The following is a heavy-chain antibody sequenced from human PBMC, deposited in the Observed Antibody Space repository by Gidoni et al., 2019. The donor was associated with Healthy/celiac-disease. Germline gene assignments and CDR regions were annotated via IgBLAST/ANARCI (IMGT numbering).Heavy chain of an antibody. Sequence: QLQLQESGPGLVKPSETLSLTCTVSGGSISSSSYYWGWIRQPPGKGLEWIGGIYYSGSTYYTPSLKSRVTISVDTSKNQFSLKLSSVTAADTAVYYCARSSGWLHHFDYWGQGTLVTVSS. V-gene: IGHV4-39*01. CDR3: ARSSGWLHHFDY. J-gene: IGHJ4*02. CDR1: GGSISSSSYY. CDR2: IYYSGST. D-gene: IGHD6-19*01.